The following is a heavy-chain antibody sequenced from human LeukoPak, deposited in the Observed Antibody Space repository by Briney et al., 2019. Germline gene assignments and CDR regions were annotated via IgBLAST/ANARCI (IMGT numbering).Heavy chain of an antibody. D-gene: IGHD3-10*01. CDR3: ARDRRYYGSGSFDY. CDR2: IYTSGST. J-gene: IGHJ4*02. Sequence: SETLSLTCTVSGCSISSYYWSWIRQPAGKGLEWIGRIYTSGSTNYNPSLKSRVTMSVDTSKNQFSLKLSSVTAADTAVYYCARDRRYYGSGSFDYWGQGTLVTVSS. V-gene: IGHV4-4*07. CDR1: GCSISSYY.